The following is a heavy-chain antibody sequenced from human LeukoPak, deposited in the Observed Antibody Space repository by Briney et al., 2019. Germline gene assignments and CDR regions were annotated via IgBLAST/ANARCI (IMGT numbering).Heavy chain of an antibody. Sequence: SETLSLTCTVSGGSISSYYWSWIRQPPGKGLEWIGYIYYGGSTNYNPSLKSRVTISVDTSKNQFSLKLSSVTAADTAVYYCARGPPNYDFWSGIYYYYYYMDVWGKGTTVTVSS. D-gene: IGHD3-3*01. CDR2: IYYGGST. CDR3: ARGPPNYDFWSGIYYYYYYMDV. CDR1: GGSISSYY. V-gene: IGHV4-59*01. J-gene: IGHJ6*03.